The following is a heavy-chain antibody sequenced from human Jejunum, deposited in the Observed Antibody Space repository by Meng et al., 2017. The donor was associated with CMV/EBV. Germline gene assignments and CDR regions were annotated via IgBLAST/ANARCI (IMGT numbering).Heavy chain of an antibody. Sequence: FSTYGIGWLRQMPGKGLESMGILYPDDSDTRYSPSFQGQVTISADKSISTAYLQWTSLKASDTAMYYCVRLSGEGYSLDNYGMDVWGQGTTVTVSS. CDR2: LYPDDSDT. D-gene: IGHD1-1*01. CDR3: VRLSGEGYSLDNYGMDV. J-gene: IGHJ6*02. V-gene: IGHV5-51*01. CDR1: FSTYG.